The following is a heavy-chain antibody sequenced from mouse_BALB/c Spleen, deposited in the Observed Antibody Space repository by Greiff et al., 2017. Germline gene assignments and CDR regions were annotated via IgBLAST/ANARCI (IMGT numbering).Heavy chain of an antibody. CDR3: ARIYYGNLYAMDY. V-gene: IGHV5-12-2*01. J-gene: IGHJ4*01. CDR2: ISNGGGST. CDR1: GFTFSSYT. D-gene: IGHD2-1*01. Sequence: EVMLVESGGGLVQPGGSLKLSCAASGFTFSSYTMSWVRQTPEKRLEWVAYISNGGGSTYYPDTVKGRFTISRDNAKNTLYLQMSSLKSEDTAMYYCARIYYGNLYAMDYWGQGTSVTVSS.